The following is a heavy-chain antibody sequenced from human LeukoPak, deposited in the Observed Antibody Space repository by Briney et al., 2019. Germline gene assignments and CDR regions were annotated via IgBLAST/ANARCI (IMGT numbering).Heavy chain of an antibody. CDR2: IYSSGST. CDR1: GVSISSYY. D-gene: IGHD5-24*01. J-gene: IGHJ4*02. V-gene: IGHV4-4*07. Sequence: SETLSLTCTVSGVSISSYYWSSIRQPAGKGLEWIGRIYSSGSTNDNPSLKSRVTISLDKSRNQFSLKLSSVTAADTAVYYCARDRRDRDNDIAYYFDYWGQGTQVIVSS. CDR3: ARDRRDRDNDIAYYFDY.